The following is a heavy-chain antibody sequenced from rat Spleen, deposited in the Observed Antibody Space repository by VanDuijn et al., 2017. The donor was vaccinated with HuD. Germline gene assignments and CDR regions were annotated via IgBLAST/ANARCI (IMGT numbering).Heavy chain of an antibody. J-gene: IGHJ3*01. D-gene: IGHD1-10*01. Sequence: EVELVESGGGLVQPGRSMKLSCAASGFIFSDHYVAWVRQAPTKGLEWVASISTGGGNTYYRDSVKGRFTISRDNAKSTLYLQMDSLRSEDTATYYCTQQLGDWFAYWGQGTLVTVSS. CDR3: TQQLGDWFAY. CDR1: GFIFSDHY. V-gene: IGHV5-25*01. CDR2: ISTGGGNT.